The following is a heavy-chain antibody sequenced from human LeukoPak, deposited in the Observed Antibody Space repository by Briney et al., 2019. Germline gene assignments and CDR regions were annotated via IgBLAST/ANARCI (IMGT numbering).Heavy chain of an antibody. CDR1: GYTFTRFY. J-gene: IGHJ4*02. Sequence: GASVKVSCKTSGYTFTRFYVHWVRQAPGHGLERMGWINPNTGGTNFAQKFQGRVSMTTDTSITTAYMNLRSLTSDDTAVYYCAREADFNGSGRGDSWGQGTLVIVSS. V-gene: IGHV1-2*02. D-gene: IGHD3-10*01. CDR3: AREADFNGSGRGDS. CDR2: INPNTGGT.